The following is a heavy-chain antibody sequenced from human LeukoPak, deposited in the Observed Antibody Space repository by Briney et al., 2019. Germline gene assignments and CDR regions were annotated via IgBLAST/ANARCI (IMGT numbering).Heavy chain of an antibody. Sequence: HPGGSLRLSCAASGITFGNNWMHWVRQGPGKGLVWISRINSDGGGAIYADSVKGRFTVSRDNAKNTLYLQMNSLRAEDTAVYYCARDPLRRFDQWGQGTLVTVSS. V-gene: IGHV3-74*01. CDR3: ARDPLRRFDQ. CDR2: INSDGGGA. CDR1: GITFGNNW. J-gene: IGHJ4*02.